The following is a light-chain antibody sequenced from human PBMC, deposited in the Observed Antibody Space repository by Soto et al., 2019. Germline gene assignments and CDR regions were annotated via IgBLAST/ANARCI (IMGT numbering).Light chain of an antibody. V-gene: IGKV1-33*01. CDR2: DAS. CDR1: QDINNS. CDR3: QQYDNLPIFT. Sequence: DIQMTQSPSSLSGSVGDKVTITCQASQDINNSLNWYQQKPGKAPKLLIYDASNLETGVPSRFSGSGSGTDFTFTISSLQPEDIATYYCQQYDNLPIFTFGPGTKVDIK. J-gene: IGKJ3*01.